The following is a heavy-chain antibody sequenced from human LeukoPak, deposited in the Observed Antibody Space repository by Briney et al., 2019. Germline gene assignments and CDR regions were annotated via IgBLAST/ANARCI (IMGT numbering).Heavy chain of an antibody. V-gene: IGHV2-5*02. Sequence: SPPTLVKPTQTLTLTCTFSGFSLSTSGVGVGWIRQPPGKALEWLALLYWDDAKRYSPSPKSRLTITKDPPKNQVVLTVTNMDPVDTATYYWAHSRLGEVRSRWYFDYWGQGTLVTVSS. CDR3: AHSRLGEVRSRWYFDY. D-gene: IGHD3-16*01. CDR2: LYWDDAK. CDR1: GFSLSTSGVG. J-gene: IGHJ4*02.